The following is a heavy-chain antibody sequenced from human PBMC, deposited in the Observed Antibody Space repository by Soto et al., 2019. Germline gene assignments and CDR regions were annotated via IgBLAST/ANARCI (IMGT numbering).Heavy chain of an antibody. CDR2: ISSSSSYI. V-gene: IGHV3-21*01. J-gene: IGHJ6*02. Sequence: XGCLRLSCAASGFTFSSYSMNWVRQAPGKGLEWVSSISSSSSYIYYADSVKGRFTISRDNAKNSLYLQMNSLRAEDTAVYYCARDGRGYYDSWSGLYGMDVWGQGTTVTVSS. CDR1: GFTFSSYS. D-gene: IGHD3-3*01. CDR3: ARDGRGYYDSWSGLYGMDV.